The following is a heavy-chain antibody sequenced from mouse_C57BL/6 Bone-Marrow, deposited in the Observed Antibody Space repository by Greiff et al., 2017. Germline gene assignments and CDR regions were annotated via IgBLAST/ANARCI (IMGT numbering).Heavy chain of an antibody. D-gene: IGHD1-1*01. CDR3: ARERGFITTVVYFDY. CDR1: GYTFTSYG. Sequence: VQLQQSGAELARPGASVKLSCKASGYTFTSYGISWVKQRTGQGLEWIGEIYPRSGNTYYNEKFKGKATLTADKSSSTAYVELRSLTSEDSAVYFCARERGFITTVVYFDYWGQGTTLTVSS. J-gene: IGHJ2*01. V-gene: IGHV1-81*01. CDR2: IYPRSGNT.